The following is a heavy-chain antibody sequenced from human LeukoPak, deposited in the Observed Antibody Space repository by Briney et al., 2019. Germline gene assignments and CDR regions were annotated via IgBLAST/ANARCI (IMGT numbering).Heavy chain of an antibody. D-gene: IGHD3-22*01. CDR3: ARDYYDSSGYYLYNWFDP. V-gene: IGHV1-46*01. Sequence: EASVKVSCKASGGTFSSYAISWVRQAPGQGLEWMGIINPSGGSTSYAQKFQGRVTMTRDMSTSTVYMELSSLRSEDTAVYYCARDYYDSSGYYLYNWFDPWGQGTLVTVSS. CDR1: GGTFSSYA. J-gene: IGHJ5*02. CDR2: INPSGGST.